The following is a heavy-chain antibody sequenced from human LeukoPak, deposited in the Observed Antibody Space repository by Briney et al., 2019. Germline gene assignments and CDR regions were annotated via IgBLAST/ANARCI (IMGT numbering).Heavy chain of an antibody. CDR3: AKDGYSSGWSHYYYYYMDV. CDR1: GFTFSSYG. Sequence: GGSLRLSCAASGFTFSSYGMHWVRQAPGKGLEWVAFIQYDGSNKYYADSVKGRFTISRDNSKNTLYLQMNSLRAEDTAVYYCAKDGYSSGWSHYYYYYMDVWGKGTTVTISS. V-gene: IGHV3-30*02. J-gene: IGHJ6*03. CDR2: IQYDGSNK. D-gene: IGHD6-19*01.